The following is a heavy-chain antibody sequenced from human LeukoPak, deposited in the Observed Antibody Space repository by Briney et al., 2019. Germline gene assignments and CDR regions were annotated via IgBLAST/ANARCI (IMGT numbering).Heavy chain of an antibody. CDR2: IYHSGST. J-gene: IGHJ4*02. Sequence: ASETLSLTCTVSGGSISSGGYYWSWIRQPPGKGLEWIGYIYHSGSTYYNPSLKSRVTISVDRSKNQFSLKLSSVTAADTAVYYCARGSIGYCSSTSCYEQYYFDYWGQGTLVTVSS. V-gene: IGHV4-30-2*01. CDR3: ARGSIGYCSSTSCYEQYYFDY. CDR1: GGSISSGGYY. D-gene: IGHD2-2*01.